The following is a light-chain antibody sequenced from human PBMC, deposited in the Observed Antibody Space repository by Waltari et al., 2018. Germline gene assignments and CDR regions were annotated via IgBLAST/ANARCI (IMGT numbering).Light chain of an antibody. CDR3: ATWDDSLNGNV. CDR1: SSNIGSNP. J-gene: IGLJ6*01. CDR2: TNN. Sequence: QSVLTQPPSASGPPGQRVTISCSGSSSNIGSNPVNWYQQLPGTAPKLLIYTNNQRPSGVPDRFSGSKSGTSASLAISGLQSEDEAHYYCATWDDSLNGNVFGSGTKVIVL. V-gene: IGLV1-44*01.